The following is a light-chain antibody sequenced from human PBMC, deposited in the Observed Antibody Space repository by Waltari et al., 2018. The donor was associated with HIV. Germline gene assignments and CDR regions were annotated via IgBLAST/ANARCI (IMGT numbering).Light chain of an antibody. Sequence: ILTQPHSVSESPGKTVIISCTGSSGSVASNYVQWYQLRPGTSPRTVIYEDDKRPPGVPDRFSGSIDGSSNSASLIISGLKPEDEGDYYCQSYDNSNWVFGGGTKLTV. J-gene: IGLJ3*02. CDR1: SGSVASNY. CDR3: QSYDNSNWV. CDR2: EDD. V-gene: IGLV6-57*01.